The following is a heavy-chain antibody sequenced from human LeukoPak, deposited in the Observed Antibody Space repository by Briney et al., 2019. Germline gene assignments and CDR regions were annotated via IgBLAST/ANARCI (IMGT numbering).Heavy chain of an antibody. CDR2: ISWNSGKI. CDR1: GFTFDDYG. Sequence: PGRSLRLSCAASGFTFDDYGMHWVRQAPGKGLEWVSGISWNSGKIGYADSVKGRFTISRDNSKNTLYLQMNSLRAEDTAVYYCAKGPWGIFGVVLDYWGQGTLVTVSS. CDR3: AKGPWGIFGVVLDY. J-gene: IGHJ4*02. V-gene: IGHV3-9*01. D-gene: IGHD3-3*01.